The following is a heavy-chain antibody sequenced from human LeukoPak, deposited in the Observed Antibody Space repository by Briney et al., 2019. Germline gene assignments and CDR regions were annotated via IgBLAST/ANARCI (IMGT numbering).Heavy chain of an antibody. CDR3: ARMGGGYAFDI. Sequence: SETLSFTCAVSGGSISSGGYSWSWIRQPPGKGLEWIGYIYHSGSTYYNPSLKSRVTISVDRSKNQFSLKLSSVTAADTAVYYCARMGGGYAFDIWGQGTMVTVSS. V-gene: IGHV4-30-2*01. CDR1: GGSISSGGYS. J-gene: IGHJ3*02. D-gene: IGHD1-26*01. CDR2: IYHSGST.